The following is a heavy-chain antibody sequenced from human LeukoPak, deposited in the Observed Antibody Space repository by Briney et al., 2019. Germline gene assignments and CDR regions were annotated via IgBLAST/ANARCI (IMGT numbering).Heavy chain of an antibody. CDR2: IKSKTDGGTT. V-gene: IGHV3-15*01. CDR3: ARGLTYYYGSGSYGTFDY. Sequence: GGSLRLSCAASGFIFSNAWMSWVRQAPGKGLEWVGRIKSKTDGGTTDYAAPVKGRFTISRDDSKNTLYLQMNSLRAEDTAVYYCARGLTYYYGSGSYGTFDYWGQGTLVTVSS. CDR1: GFIFSNAW. J-gene: IGHJ4*02. D-gene: IGHD3-10*01.